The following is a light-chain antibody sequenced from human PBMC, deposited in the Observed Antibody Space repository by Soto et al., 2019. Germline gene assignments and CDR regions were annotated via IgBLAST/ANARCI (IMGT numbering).Light chain of an antibody. CDR2: VAS. J-gene: IGKJ4*01. V-gene: IGKV1-39*01. CDR1: QRIRTD. CDR3: QQSYKNPHT. Sequence: IQMTQSPSSLSASVGERVTITCRASQRIRTDLNWYQQRPGKAPKVLIYVASTLQSGVPSRCSGSASGTDFNLTITSLQPEDFALYYCQQSYKNPHTFGGGTRVELK.